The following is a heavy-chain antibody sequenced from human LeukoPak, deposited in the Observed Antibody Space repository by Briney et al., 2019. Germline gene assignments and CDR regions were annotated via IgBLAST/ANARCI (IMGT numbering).Heavy chain of an antibody. CDR1: GVTFSSSA. J-gene: IGHJ5*02. CDR2: IFYLGNT. V-gene: IGHV4-30-4*01. D-gene: IGHD6-6*01. CDR3: ARKYPDHWFDP. Sequence: LRLSCAASGVTFSSSAMSWIRQPPGKGLEWIGYIFYLGNTYYTPSLKSRVTISVDASKNQFSLKLSSVTAADTAVYYCARKYPDHWFDPWGQGTLVTVSS.